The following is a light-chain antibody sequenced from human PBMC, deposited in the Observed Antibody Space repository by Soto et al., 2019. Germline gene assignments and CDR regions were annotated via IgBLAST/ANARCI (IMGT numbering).Light chain of an antibody. V-gene: IGKV1-39*01. CDR2: DAS. Sequence: DIQMTQSPSSLSASVGDRVTITCRASQSITTYLNWYQQKPGKAPKLLIYDASSLESGVPSRFSGSGSGTDFTLTISSLQPEDFATYYFQQSRALGQATKV. J-gene: IGKJ1*01. CDR3: QQSRA. CDR1: QSITTY.